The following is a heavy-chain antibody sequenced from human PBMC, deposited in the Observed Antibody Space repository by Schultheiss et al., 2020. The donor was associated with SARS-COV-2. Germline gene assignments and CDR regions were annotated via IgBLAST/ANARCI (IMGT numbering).Heavy chain of an antibody. Sequence: ESLKISCAVYGGSFSGYYWSWIRQPPGKGLEWIGEINHSGSTNYNPSLKSRVTISVDTSKNQFSLKLSSVTAADTAVYYCARGGGYSSSANYYYYYMDVWGKGTTVTVSS. V-gene: IGHV4-34*01. D-gene: IGHD6-6*01. CDR3: ARGGGYSSSANYYYYYMDV. CDR2: INHSGST. J-gene: IGHJ6*03. CDR1: GGSFSGYY.